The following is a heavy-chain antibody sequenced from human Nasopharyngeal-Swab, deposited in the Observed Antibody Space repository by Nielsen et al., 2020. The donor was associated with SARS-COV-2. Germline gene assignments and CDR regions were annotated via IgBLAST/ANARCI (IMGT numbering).Heavy chain of an antibody. CDR1: GFTVSSNY. Sequence: GESLKISCAASGFTVSSNYMSWVRQAPGKGLEWVSVIYSGGSTYYADSVKGRFTISRDNSKNTLYPQMNSLRAEDTAVYYCARYSSSWYYFDYWGQGTLVTVSS. D-gene: IGHD6-13*01. V-gene: IGHV3-66*02. J-gene: IGHJ4*02. CDR3: ARYSSSWYYFDY. CDR2: IYSGGST.